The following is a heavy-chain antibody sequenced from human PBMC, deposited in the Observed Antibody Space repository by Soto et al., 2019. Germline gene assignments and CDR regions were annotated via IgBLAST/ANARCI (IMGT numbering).Heavy chain of an antibody. J-gene: IGHJ4*02. CDR2: ISGSGGST. CDR3: AKTRGYCSGGSCYCDY. CDR1: GFTFSSYA. Sequence: EVQLLESGGGLVQPGGSLRLSCAASGFTFSSYAMTWVCQAPGKGLEWVSAISGSGGSTYYADSVKGRFTISRDNSKSALYLQMNGLRAEDTAVYYCAKTRGYCSGGSCYCDYWGQGTLVTVSS. D-gene: IGHD2-15*01. V-gene: IGHV3-23*01.